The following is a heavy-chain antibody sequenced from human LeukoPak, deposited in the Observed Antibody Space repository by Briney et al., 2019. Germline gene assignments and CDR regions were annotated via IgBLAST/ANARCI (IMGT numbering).Heavy chain of an antibody. J-gene: IGHJ5*02. D-gene: IGHD2-2*01. CDR3: ARAGYCSSTSCYGRWFDP. Sequence: PGESLEISCKGSGYSFTSYWIGWVRQMPGKGLEWMGIIYPGDSDTRYSPSFQGQVTISADKSISTAYLQWISLKASDTAMYYCARAGYCSSTSCYGRWFDPWGQGTLVTVSS. CDR1: GYSFTSYW. V-gene: IGHV5-51*01. CDR2: IYPGDSDT.